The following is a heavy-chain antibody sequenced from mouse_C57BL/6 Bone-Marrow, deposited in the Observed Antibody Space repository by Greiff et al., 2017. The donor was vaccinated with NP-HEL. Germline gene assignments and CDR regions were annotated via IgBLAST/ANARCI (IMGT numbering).Heavy chain of an antibody. CDR3: ARKERGYYYGSSWEGYFDV. D-gene: IGHD1-1*01. J-gene: IGHJ1*03. CDR1: GYTFTSYW. V-gene: IGHV1-69*01. Sequence: QVQLQQPGAELVMPGASVKLSCKASGYTFTSYWMHWVKQRPGQGLEWIGEIDPSDSYTNYNQKLKGKSTLTVDKSSSTAYMQLRSLTSEDSAVSYCARKERGYYYGSSWEGYFDVWGTGTTVTVSS. CDR2: IDPSDSYT.